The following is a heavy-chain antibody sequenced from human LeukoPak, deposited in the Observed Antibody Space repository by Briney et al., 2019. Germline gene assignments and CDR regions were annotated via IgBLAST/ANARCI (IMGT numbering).Heavy chain of an antibody. CDR3: ARDGLYCGGDCYWSSGDAFDI. V-gene: IGHV1-2*02. CDR1: GYTFTGYY. Sequence: ASVKVSCKASGYTFTGYYMHWVRQAPGQGLEWMGWINPNSGGTNYAQKFQGRVTMTRDTSISTAHMELSRLRSDDTAVYYCARDGLYCGGDCYWSSGDAFDIWGQGTMVTVSS. J-gene: IGHJ3*02. D-gene: IGHD2-21*02. CDR2: INPNSGGT.